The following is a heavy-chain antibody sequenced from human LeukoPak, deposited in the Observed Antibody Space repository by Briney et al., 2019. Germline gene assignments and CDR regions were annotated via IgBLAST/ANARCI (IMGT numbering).Heavy chain of an antibody. Sequence: PGGSPRLSCAVSGFTFRSYAMNWVRQAPGKGLEWVAAITADGGSTHYTTSVKGRFIISRDTPKNTLSLQMNNLRAEDTAVYFCARVWLRDYMDVWGEGTTVSVSS. CDR3: ARVWLRDYMDV. D-gene: IGHD5-12*01. CDR1: GFTFRSYA. J-gene: IGHJ6*03. CDR2: ITADGGST. V-gene: IGHV3-23*01.